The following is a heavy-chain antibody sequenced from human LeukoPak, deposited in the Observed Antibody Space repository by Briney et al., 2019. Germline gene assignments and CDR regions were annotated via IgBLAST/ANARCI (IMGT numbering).Heavy chain of an antibody. CDR2: INPNSGGT. J-gene: IGHJ3*02. V-gene: IGHV1-2*02. CDR3: AVRLGGNGAFDI. D-gene: IGHD4-23*01. CDR1: GYTLTGYY. Sequence: ASVKVSCKASGYTLTGYYMHWVRQAPGQGLEWMGWINPNSGGTNYAQKFQGRVTMTRDTSISTAYMELSRLRSDDTAVYYCAVRLGGNGAFDIWGQGTMVTVSS.